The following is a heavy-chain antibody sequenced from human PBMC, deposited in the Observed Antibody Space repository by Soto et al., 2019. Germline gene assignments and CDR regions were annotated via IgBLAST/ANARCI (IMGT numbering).Heavy chain of an antibody. Sequence: EVQLVESGGGLVQPGGSLRLSCAASGFTFSSNWMHWVRRVPGRGLVWVSRINTDGSRTSYVDSVRGRFTVSRDNAKNTLYLQMNCLRAEDTAVYYCARDGEGFWGQGTLVTVSS. V-gene: IGHV3-74*01. D-gene: IGHD2-21*01. J-gene: IGHJ4*02. CDR1: GFTFSSNW. CDR2: INTDGSRT. CDR3: ARDGEGF.